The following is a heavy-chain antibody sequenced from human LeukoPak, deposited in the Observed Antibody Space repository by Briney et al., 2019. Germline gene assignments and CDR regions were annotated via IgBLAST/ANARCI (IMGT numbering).Heavy chain of an antibody. CDR2: IRYDGSNK. CDR3: AKGGGYEAQYYYYYLDV. J-gene: IGHJ6*03. Sequence: GGSLRLSCAASGFTFSSHGMHWVRQAPGKGLEWVAFIRYDGSNKYYADSVKGRFTIPRDNSKNTLYLQMKSLRAEDTAVYYCAKGGGYEAQYYYYYLDVWGKGTTVTISS. V-gene: IGHV3-30*02. CDR1: GFTFSSHG. D-gene: IGHD5-12*01.